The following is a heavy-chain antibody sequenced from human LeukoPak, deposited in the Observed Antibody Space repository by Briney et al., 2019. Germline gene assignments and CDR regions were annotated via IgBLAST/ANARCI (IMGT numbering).Heavy chain of an antibody. CDR2: ISYDGSNK. J-gene: IGHJ4*02. V-gene: IGHV3-30-3*01. CDR1: RFTFSSYA. D-gene: IGHD1-1*01. CDR3: ARVSDFRKLEYYFDY. Sequence: GGSLRLSCAASRFTFSSYAMHWVRQAPGKGLEWVAVISYDGSNKYYADSVKGRFTISRDNSKNTLYLQMNSLRAEDTAVYYCARVSDFRKLEYYFDYWGQGTLVTVSS.